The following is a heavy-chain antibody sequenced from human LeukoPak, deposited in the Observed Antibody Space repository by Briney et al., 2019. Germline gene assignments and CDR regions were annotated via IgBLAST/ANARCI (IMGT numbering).Heavy chain of an antibody. V-gene: IGHV4-4*02. CDR3: AREGSSGRYFDY. CDR2: IYHSGST. Sequence: PSETLSLTCAVSGGPISSSNWWSWVRQPPGKGLEWIGEIYHSGSTNYNPSLKSRVTISVDRSKNQFSLKLSSVTAADTAVYYCAREGSSGRYFDYWGQGTLVTVSS. D-gene: IGHD5-12*01. J-gene: IGHJ4*02. CDR1: GGPISSSNW.